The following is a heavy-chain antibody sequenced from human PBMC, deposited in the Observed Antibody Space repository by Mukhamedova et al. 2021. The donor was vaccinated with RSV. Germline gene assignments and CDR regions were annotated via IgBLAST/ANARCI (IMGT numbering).Heavy chain of an antibody. CDR3: ARGPFSGTYLYAFDF. V-gene: IGHV3-33*01. D-gene: IGHD1-26*01. CDR2: VWYHGTNK. J-gene: IGHJ3*01. Sequence: VAGVWYHGTNKYYADSVKGRFTISRDNSKNTLDLQMNSLRAEDTAMYYCARGPFSGTYLYAFDFWGQGTMVTASS.